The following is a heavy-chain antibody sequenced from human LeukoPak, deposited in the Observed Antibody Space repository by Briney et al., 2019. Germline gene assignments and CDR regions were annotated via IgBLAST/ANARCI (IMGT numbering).Heavy chain of an antibody. Sequence: EASVKVSCKASGYTFTSYGISWVRQAPGQGLEWMGWISAYNGNTNYAQKLQGRVTMTTDTSTSTAYMELSSLRSEDTAVYYCARDGPNTSPVGDHWGQGTLVTVSS. J-gene: IGHJ4*02. CDR3: ARDGPNTSPVGDH. CDR2: ISAYNGNT. V-gene: IGHV1-18*01. CDR1: GYTFTSYG. D-gene: IGHD4-23*01.